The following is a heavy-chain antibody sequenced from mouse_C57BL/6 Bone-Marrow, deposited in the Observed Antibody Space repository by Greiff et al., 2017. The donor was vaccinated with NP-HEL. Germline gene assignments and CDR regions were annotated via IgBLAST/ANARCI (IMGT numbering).Heavy chain of an antibody. D-gene: IGHD2-5*01. Sequence: QVQLQQSGPELVKPGASVKISCKASGYAFSSSWMNWVKQRPGKGLEWIGRIYPGDGATNYNGKFKGKATLTADKSSSTAYMQLSSLTSEDSAVYFCARSGYSNPFAYWGQGTLVTVSA. V-gene: IGHV1-82*01. CDR1: GYAFSSSW. CDR3: ARSGYSNPFAY. CDR2: IYPGDGAT. J-gene: IGHJ3*01.